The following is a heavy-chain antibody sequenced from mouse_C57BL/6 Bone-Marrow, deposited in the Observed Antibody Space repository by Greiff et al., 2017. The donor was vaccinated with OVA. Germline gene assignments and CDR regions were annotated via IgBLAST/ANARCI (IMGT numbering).Heavy chain of an antibody. J-gene: IGHJ2*01. CDR3: ARAGPLGPYYFDY. CDR2: IDPSDSYT. D-gene: IGHD4-1*01. CDR1: GYTFTSYW. Sequence: QVQLQQPGAELVMPGASVKLSCKASGYTFTSYWMHWVKQRPGQGLEWIGEIDPSDSYTNYNQKFKGKSTLTVDKSSSTAYMQLSSLTSEDSAVYYCARAGPLGPYYFDYGGQGTTRTVSS. V-gene: IGHV1-69*01.